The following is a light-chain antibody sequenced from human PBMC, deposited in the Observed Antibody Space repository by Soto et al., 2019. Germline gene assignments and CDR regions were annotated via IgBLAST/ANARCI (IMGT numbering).Light chain of an antibody. J-gene: IGKJ1*01. CDR3: QQYKNWPPWT. CDR2: CAA. V-gene: IGKV3-15*01. CDR1: QSVSSY. Sequence: EIVLTQSPATLSLSPGERATLSCRASQSVSSYLAWYQQKPGQAPRLLIYCAATRATSIPARFSGSGSGTEVTPTTSSLQYEDSAVYYCQQYKNWPPWTFGQGTKVDIK.